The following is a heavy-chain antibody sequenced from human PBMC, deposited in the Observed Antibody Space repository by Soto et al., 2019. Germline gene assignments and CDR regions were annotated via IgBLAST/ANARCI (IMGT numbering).Heavy chain of an antibody. CDR2: IYYSGST. Sequence: SETLSLTCTVSGGSISSYYWSWIRQPPGKGLEWIGYIYYSGSTNYNPSLKSRVTISVDTSKNQFSLKLSSVTAADTAVYYCARHRDDYPFEYWGQGTLVTVSS. D-gene: IGHD4-17*01. V-gene: IGHV4-59*08. CDR3: ARHRDDYPFEY. CDR1: GGSISSYY. J-gene: IGHJ4*02.